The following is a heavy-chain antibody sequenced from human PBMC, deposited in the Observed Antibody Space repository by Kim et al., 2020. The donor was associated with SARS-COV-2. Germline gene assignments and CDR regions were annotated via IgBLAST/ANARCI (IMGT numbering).Heavy chain of an antibody. Sequence: GGSLRLSCAASGFTFSCYAMHWVRQAPGKGLEWVAVISYDGSNKYYADSVKGRFTIFRENSKNTLYLQMNSLRVEDTAVYYCAKVNGPIHWNGPIDYWGQGALDTVSS. V-gene: IGHV3-30-3*01. D-gene: IGHD1-1*01. CDR1: GFTFSCYA. J-gene: IGHJ4*02. CDR3: AKVNGPIHWNGPIDY. CDR2: ISYDGSNK.